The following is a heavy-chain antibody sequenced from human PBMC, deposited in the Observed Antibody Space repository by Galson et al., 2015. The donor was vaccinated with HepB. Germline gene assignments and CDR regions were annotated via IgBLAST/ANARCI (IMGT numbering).Heavy chain of an antibody. CDR2: IDNRGSTI. J-gene: IGHJ4*02. V-gene: IGHV3-48*03. Sequence: SLRLSCAGSGFTFSSYDINWIRQAPGKGLEWVSYIDNRGSTIYFADSVKGRFTISRDNARNSVYLQMNSLRAEDTAVYYCTRRSQVVPVDYWGQGTLVTVSS. CDR3: TRRSQVVPVDY. CDR1: GFTFSSYD. D-gene: IGHD6-13*01.